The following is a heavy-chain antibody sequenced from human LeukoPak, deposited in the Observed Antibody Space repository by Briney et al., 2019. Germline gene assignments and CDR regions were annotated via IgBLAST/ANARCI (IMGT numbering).Heavy chain of an antibody. D-gene: IGHD6-6*01. CDR3: ASIKAARLDY. J-gene: IGHJ4*02. Sequence: SETLSLTCTVSGGSIRSYYWSWIRQAPGKELEWIGYIYYSGSTNYNPFLKSRVSISVDTSKNQFSLKLSSVTAADTAVYYCASIKAARLDYWGQGTLVSVSS. CDR1: GGSIRSYY. CDR2: IYYSGST. V-gene: IGHV4-59*01.